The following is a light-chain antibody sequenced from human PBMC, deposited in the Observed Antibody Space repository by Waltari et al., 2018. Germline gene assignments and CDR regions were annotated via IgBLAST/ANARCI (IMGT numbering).Light chain of an antibody. J-gene: IGLJ2*01. V-gene: IGLV2-8*01. CDR3: SSYAGNNTVV. Sequence: QSALTQPPSASGSPGESVTISCTGTSRDVGGDRYVPWFQQHPGKAPKLRIYEVKRRPSGVPDRFSGSKSGNTASLTVSELQTEDEADYYCSSYAGNNTVVFGGGTRLTVL. CDR2: EVK. CDR1: SRDVGGDRY.